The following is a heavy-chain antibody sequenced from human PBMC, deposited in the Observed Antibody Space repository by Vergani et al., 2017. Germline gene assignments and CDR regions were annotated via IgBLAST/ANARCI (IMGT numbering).Heavy chain of an antibody. J-gene: IGHJ6*02. CDR3: AXGAVAASYYYGMDV. V-gene: IGHV5-51*01. CDR2: IYPGDSDT. D-gene: IGHD6-19*01. CDR1: GYSFTSYW. Sequence: EVQLVQSGAEVKKPGESMKISCKGSGYSFTSYWIGWVRQMPGKGLEWMGIIYPGDSDTRYSPSFQGQVTISADKSISTAYLQWSSLKASDTAMYYCAXGAVAASYYYGMDVWGQGTTVTVSS.